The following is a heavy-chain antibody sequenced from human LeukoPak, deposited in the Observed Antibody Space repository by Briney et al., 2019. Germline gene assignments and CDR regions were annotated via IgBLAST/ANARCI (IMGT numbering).Heavy chain of an antibody. CDR2: INAGNGNT. J-gene: IGHJ4*02. CDR3: ARVQSAYCSSSSCYGGYFDY. D-gene: IGHD2-2*01. CDR1: GYTFTSYA. Sequence: ASVKVSCKASGYTFTSYAMHWVRQAPGQRHEWMGWINAGNGNTKYSQKFQGRVTITRDTSASTAYMELSSLRPEDTAVYYCARVQSAYCSSSSCYGGYFDYWGQGTLVTVSS. V-gene: IGHV1-3*01.